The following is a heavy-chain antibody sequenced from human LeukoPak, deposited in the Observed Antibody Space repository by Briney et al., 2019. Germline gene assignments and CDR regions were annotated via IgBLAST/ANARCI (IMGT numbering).Heavy chain of an antibody. Sequence: SETLSLTCAVSGGSISSGGYSWSWIRQPPGKGLEWIGYIYYSGSTYYNPSLKSRVTISVDTSKNQFSLKLSSVTAADTAVYYCARVRIGDMGSDYYYYMDVWGKGTTVTVSS. CDR1: GGSISSGGYS. CDR2: IYYSGST. D-gene: IGHD1-26*01. CDR3: ARVRIGDMGSDYYYYMDV. J-gene: IGHJ6*03. V-gene: IGHV4-30-4*07.